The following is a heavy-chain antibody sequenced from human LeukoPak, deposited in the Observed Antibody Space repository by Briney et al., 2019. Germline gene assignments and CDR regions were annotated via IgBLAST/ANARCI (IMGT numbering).Heavy chain of an antibody. J-gene: IGHJ4*01. CDR1: GGSFSGYY. CDR3: ARRGRGAGDY. CDR2: INHSGST. D-gene: IGHD3-10*01. Sequence: SETLSLTCAVYGGSFSGYYWSWIRQPPGKGLEWIGEINHSGSTNYNPSLKSRVTISVDTSKNQFSLKLSSVTAADTAVYYCARRGRGAGDYWGQEPWSPSPQ. V-gene: IGHV4-34*01.